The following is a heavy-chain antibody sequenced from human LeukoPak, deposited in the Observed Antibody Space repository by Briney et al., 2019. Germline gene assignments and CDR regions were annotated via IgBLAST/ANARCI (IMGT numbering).Heavy chain of an antibody. J-gene: IGHJ4*02. CDR1: GFTFSSYA. Sequence: SGRSLRLSCAASGFTFSSYAVHWVRQAPGKGLEWVAVISYDGSNKYYADSVKGRFTISRDNSKNTLYLQMNSLRAEDTAVYYCAKVFRGFGSSCWDYWGQGTLVTVSS. CDR3: AKVFRGFGSSCWDY. D-gene: IGHD6-13*01. CDR2: ISYDGSNK. V-gene: IGHV3-30-3*01.